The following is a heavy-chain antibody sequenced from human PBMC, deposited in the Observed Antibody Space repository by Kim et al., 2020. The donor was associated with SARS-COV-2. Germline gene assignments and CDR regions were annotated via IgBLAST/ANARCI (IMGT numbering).Heavy chain of an antibody. V-gene: IGHV1-69*13. D-gene: IGHD6-19*01. CDR3: ARGEFIAVAGTTPYYFDH. CDR1: GGTFSSYA. CDR2: IIPIFGTA. J-gene: IGHJ4*02. Sequence: SVKVSCKASGGTFSSYAISWVRQAPGQGLEWMGGIIPIFGTANYAQKFQGRVTITADESTSTAYMELSSLRSEDTAVYYCARGEFIAVAGTTPYYFDHWGQGTLVTVSS.